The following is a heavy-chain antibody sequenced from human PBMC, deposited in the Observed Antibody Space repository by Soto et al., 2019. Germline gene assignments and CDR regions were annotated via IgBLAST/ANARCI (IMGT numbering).Heavy chain of an antibody. CDR2: INPSGGST. V-gene: IGHV1-46*01. J-gene: IGHJ6*02. D-gene: IGHD2-8*01. Sequence: ASVKVSCKASGYTFTSYYMHWVRQAPGQGLEWMGIINPSGGSTSYAQKFQGRVTMTRDTSTSTVYMELSSLRSEDTAVYYCARDESYCTNGVCYLRYYYYGMDVWGQGTTVTVSS. CDR3: ARDESYCTNGVCYLRYYYYGMDV. CDR1: GYTFTSYY.